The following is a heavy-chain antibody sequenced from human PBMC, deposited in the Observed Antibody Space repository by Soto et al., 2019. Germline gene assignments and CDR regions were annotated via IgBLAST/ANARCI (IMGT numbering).Heavy chain of an antibody. J-gene: IGHJ6*03. Sequence: EVQLVESGGGLVQPGGSLRLSCAASGFTFSSYWMSWVRQAPGKGLEWVANIKQDGSEKYYVDSVKGRFTISRDNAKNSLYLQMNSLRAEDTAVYYCARGGRPRFYYYYYYMDVWGKGTTVTVSS. CDR2: IKQDGSEK. CDR3: ARGGRPRFYYYYYYMDV. V-gene: IGHV3-7*04. D-gene: IGHD3-16*01. CDR1: GFTFSSYW.